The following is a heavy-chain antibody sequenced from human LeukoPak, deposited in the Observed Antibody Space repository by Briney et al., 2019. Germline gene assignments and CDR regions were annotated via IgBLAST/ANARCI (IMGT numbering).Heavy chain of an antibody. V-gene: IGHV3-7*01. CDR1: GFTFSSHW. CDR3: ARGYTETAYFDY. Sequence: PGGSLRLSCAASGFTFSSHWMSWARQAPGEGLEWVANIKQDGSHKYYVDSVKGRFTVSRDNAKNSLYLQMNSLRAEDTAVYYCARGYTETAYFDYWGQGTLVTVSS. CDR2: IKQDGSHK. D-gene: IGHD4-11*01. J-gene: IGHJ4*02.